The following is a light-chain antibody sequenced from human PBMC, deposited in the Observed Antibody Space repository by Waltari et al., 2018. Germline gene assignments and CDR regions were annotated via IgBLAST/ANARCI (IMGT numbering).Light chain of an antibody. V-gene: IGKV1-6*01. J-gene: IGKJ1*01. Sequence: AIQMTQSPSSLSASIGDRVTITCRASQGVRNDVGWYQQKPGKAPKLLVYAASTLHIGVPSRFSGSGSATDFTLTVTSLQPEDFATYYCLQDYSYPRTFGQGTRVEIK. CDR1: QGVRND. CDR2: AAS. CDR3: LQDYSYPRT.